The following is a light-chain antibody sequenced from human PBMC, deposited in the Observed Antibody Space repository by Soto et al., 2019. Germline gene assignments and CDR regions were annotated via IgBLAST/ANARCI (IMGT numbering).Light chain of an antibody. CDR1: QSVTSSF. J-gene: IGKJ1*01. CDR3: QQYGTSPWT. CDR2: GAS. Sequence: EIVLTQSPGTLSLSPGERATLSCRASQSVTSSFLAWYQQKPGQAPRLLIYGASSRATGIPDRFSGSESGTDCTLTIIRREREDFAVYYCQQYGTSPWTFGQGTKVEIK. V-gene: IGKV3-20*01.